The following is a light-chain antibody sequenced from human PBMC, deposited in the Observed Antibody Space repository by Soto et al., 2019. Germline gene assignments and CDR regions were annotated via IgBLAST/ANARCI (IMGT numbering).Light chain of an antibody. Sequence: EIVMTQSPATLSVSPGERATLSCRASQSVSNYLAWYQRKPGQAPRLLIYGASTRATGVPARFTGSGSGTEFTLTISSLQSEDFAIYYCQHYNSYSEAFGQGTKVELK. CDR1: QSVSNY. CDR2: GAS. J-gene: IGKJ1*01. CDR3: QHYNSYSEA. V-gene: IGKV3-15*01.